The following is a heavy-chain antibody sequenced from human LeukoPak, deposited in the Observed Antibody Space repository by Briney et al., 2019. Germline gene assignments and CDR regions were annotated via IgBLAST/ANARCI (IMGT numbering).Heavy chain of an antibody. CDR1: GFSFGNFW. Sequence: GGSLRLSCAASGFSFGNFWMSWVRQAPGKGLEWVANIKEDGSDKYYVESVKGRFTTSRDNAKKTLYLQMNSLRAEDTAVYYCAKVSSGWYPDRLDYWGQGTLVTVSS. CDR2: IKEDGSDK. V-gene: IGHV3-7*03. J-gene: IGHJ4*02. D-gene: IGHD6-19*01. CDR3: AKVSSGWYPDRLDY.